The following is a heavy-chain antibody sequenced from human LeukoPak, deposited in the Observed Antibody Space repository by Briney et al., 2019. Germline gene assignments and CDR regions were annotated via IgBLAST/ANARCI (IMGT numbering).Heavy chain of an antibody. CDR2: IYHSGNT. D-gene: IGHD6-6*01. Sequence: SETLSLTCNVSGYSISSGYYWGWIRQPPGKGLEWIGNIYHSGNTYYNSSLKSRVTISVDTSKNQFSLKLSSVTAADTAVYYCASVSIAARREDYWGQGTLVTVSS. CDR3: ASVSIAARREDY. V-gene: IGHV4-38-2*02. CDR1: GYSISSGYY. J-gene: IGHJ4*02.